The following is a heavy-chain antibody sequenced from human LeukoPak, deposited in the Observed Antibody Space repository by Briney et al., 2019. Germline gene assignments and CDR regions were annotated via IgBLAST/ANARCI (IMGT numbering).Heavy chain of an antibody. D-gene: IGHD3-22*01. Sequence: SETLSLTCADSGGSISSYYWSWIRQPPGKGLEWIGYTYYSGNTNCNPSLKSRVTISVDTSKNQFSLKVSSVTAADTAVYYCARVFHDSSGSPIAYWGQGTLVTVSS. CDR2: TYYSGNT. CDR3: ARVFHDSSGSPIAY. V-gene: IGHV4-59*01. CDR1: GGSISSYY. J-gene: IGHJ4*02.